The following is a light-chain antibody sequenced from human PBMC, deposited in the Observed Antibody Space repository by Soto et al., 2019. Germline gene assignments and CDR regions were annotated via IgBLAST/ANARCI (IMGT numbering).Light chain of an antibody. CDR1: QSVSSN. CDR2: GAS. CDR3: QQYNNWPPVLT. V-gene: IGKV3-15*01. J-gene: IGKJ4*01. Sequence: EIVMTPSPATLSVSPVERATLSCRASQSVSSNLAWYQQKPGQAPRLLIYGASTRATGIPARFSGSGSGTEFTLTISSLQSEDFAVYYCQQYNNWPPVLTFGGGTKVDIK.